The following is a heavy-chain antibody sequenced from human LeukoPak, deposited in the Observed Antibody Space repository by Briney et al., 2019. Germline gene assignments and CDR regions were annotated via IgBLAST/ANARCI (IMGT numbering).Heavy chain of an antibody. CDR2: ISGSGGST. CDR3: AKYSSSWSSTYFDY. D-gene: IGHD6-13*01. V-gene: IGHV3-23*01. J-gene: IGHJ4*02. Sequence: PGGSLRLSCAASGFTFSSYAMSWVRQAPGKGLEWVSAISGSGGSTYYADSVKGRFTISRGNSKNTLYLQMNSLRAEDTAVYYCAKYSSSWSSTYFDYWGQGTLVTVSS. CDR1: GFTFSSYA.